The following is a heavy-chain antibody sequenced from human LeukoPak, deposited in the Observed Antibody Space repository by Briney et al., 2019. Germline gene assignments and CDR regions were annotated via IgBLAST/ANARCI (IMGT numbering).Heavy chain of an antibody. CDR3: ARETSGSH. D-gene: IGHD1-26*01. Sequence: GGSLRLSCAAFGFSFSTYAMTWVRQAPGKGLEWGSTITNSGGSTYYADSVKGRFTISRDNSKNSLYLQMNSLRAEDTAVYYCARETSGSHWGQGTLVTVSS. CDR1: GFSFSTYA. CDR2: ITNSGGST. J-gene: IGHJ4*02. V-gene: IGHV3-23*01.